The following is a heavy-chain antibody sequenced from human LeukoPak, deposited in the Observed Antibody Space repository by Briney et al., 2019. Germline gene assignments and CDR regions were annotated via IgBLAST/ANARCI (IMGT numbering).Heavy chain of an antibody. CDR3: ARLESGGSGDY. CDR1: GGSISSSSYY. D-gene: IGHD2-15*01. J-gene: IGHJ4*02. V-gene: IGHV4-39*01. CDR2: IYYSGST. Sequence: PSETLSLTCTVSGGSISSSSYYWGWIRQPPGKGPEWIGNIYYSGSTYYNPFLKSRVTISVDTSKNQFSLKLSSVTAADTAVYYCARLESGGSGDYWGQGTLVTVSS.